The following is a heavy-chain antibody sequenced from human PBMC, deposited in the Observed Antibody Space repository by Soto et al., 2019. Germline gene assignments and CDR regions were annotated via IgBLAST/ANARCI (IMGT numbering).Heavy chain of an antibody. CDR1: GGSFTDYY. D-gene: IGHD3-10*02. CDR2: INHSGSS. Sequence: QVQLQQWGAGRLKPSETLSLTCAVYGGSFTDYYWTWIRQPPGKGMEWIGAINHSGSSNYNPSLKNRVTISLDTSKNQFSLKVNSLAAADTAVYCCARVRARLCSHAFDFWGQGTLVPVSS. CDR3: ARVRARLCSHAFDF. J-gene: IGHJ3*01. V-gene: IGHV4-34*01.